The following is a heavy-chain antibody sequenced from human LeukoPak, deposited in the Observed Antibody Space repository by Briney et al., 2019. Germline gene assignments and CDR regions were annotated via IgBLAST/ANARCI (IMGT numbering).Heavy chain of an antibody. J-gene: IGHJ4*02. Sequence: AASVKVSCKASGYTFTSYGINWVRQAPGQGLEWMGWINAYSGNTNYAQKLQGRVTMTTDTSTSTAYMELRSLRSDDTAVYYCARDSGPQYYYGSGSLKDFDDWGQGTLVTVSS. V-gene: IGHV1-18*01. D-gene: IGHD3-10*01. CDR1: GYTFTSYG. CDR3: ARDSGPQYYYGSGSLKDFDD. CDR2: INAYSGNT.